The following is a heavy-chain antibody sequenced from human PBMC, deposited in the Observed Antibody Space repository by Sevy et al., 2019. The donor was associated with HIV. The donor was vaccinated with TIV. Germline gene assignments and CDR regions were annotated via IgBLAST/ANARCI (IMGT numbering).Heavy chain of an antibody. V-gene: IGHV3-30*03. CDR2: ISYDGSNK. CDR3: ARAYYDFWSGYFYDAFDI. J-gene: IGHJ3*02. Sequence: GGSLRLSCAASGFTFSSYGMHWVRQAPGKALEWVAVISYDGSNKYYVDSVKGRFTISRDNSKNTLYLQMNSLRAEDTAVYYCARAYYDFWSGYFYDAFDIWGQGTMVTVSS. D-gene: IGHD3-3*01. CDR1: GFTFSSYG.